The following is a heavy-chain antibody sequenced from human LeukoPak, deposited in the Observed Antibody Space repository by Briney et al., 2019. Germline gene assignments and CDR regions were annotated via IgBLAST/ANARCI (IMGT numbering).Heavy chain of an antibody. V-gene: IGHV3-30*02. D-gene: IGHD3-16*01. Sequence: PGGSLRLSCAASGFTFRTYGMHWVRQAPGKGLEWVTFIRYDGSDKFYADSVRGRFTISRDNSKNTLFLQLNSLRVEDTAVYYCAKRADCYDSSRALYDAFDLWGQGTMVTVSS. J-gene: IGHJ3*01. CDR1: GFTFRTYG. CDR3: AKRADCYDSSRALYDAFDL. CDR2: IRYDGSDK.